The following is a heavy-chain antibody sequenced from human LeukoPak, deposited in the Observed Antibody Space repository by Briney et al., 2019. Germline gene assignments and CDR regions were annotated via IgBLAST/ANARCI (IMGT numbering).Heavy chain of an antibody. CDR2: FYYSGSI. V-gene: IGHV4-39*07. Sequence: PSETLSLTCTVSGGSISITSYYWGWIRQPPGKGLEWIGSFYYSGSIYFNPSLKSRVTISVDTSKNQLSLKLSSVTAADTAVYYCARGATKVDYWGQGTLVTVSA. CDR3: ARGATKVDY. D-gene: IGHD1-26*01. J-gene: IGHJ4*02. CDR1: GGSISITSYY.